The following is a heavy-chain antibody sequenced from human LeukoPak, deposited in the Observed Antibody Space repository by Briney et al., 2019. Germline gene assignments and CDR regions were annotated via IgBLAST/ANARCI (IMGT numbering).Heavy chain of an antibody. CDR1: GFSVSNNY. Sequence: GGSLRLSCAASGFSVSNNYMSWVRQAPGKGLEWISVIYSGGNTYYVDSVKGRFIISRGNSKNTVFLQMNALTDEDTAVYYCARDPTGASVWGKGTTVTVSS. V-gene: IGHV3-53*01. D-gene: IGHD1-14*01. J-gene: IGHJ6*04. CDR2: IYSGGNT. CDR3: ARDPTGASV.